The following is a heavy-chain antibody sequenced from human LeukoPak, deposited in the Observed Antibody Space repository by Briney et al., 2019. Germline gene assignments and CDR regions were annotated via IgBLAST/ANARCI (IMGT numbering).Heavy chain of an antibody. V-gene: IGHV1-2*06. D-gene: IGHD6-19*01. CDR2: INPNSGGT. Sequence: ASVKVSCKASGYTFTGYYMHRVRQAPGQGLEWMGRINPNSGGTNYAQKFQGRVTMTRDTSISTAYMELSRLRSDDTAVYYCARERRAVAGGYNWFDPWGQGTLVTVSS. CDR3: ARERRAVAGGYNWFDP. J-gene: IGHJ5*02. CDR1: GYTFTGYY.